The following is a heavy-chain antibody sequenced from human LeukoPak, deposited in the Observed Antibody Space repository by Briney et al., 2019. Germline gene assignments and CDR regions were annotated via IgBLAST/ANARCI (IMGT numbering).Heavy chain of an antibody. V-gene: IGHV1-46*01. J-gene: IGHJ5*02. CDR2: INPSGGST. CDR1: GYTFTSYY. CDR3: ARDHGGNWFDP. Sequence: ASVKVSCKASGYTFTSYYMHWVRQAPGQGLEWMGIINPSGGSTSYAQKFQGRVTMTRDMSTSTVYMELSSLRSEDTAVYYCARDHGGNWFDPWGQGTLVTVSS.